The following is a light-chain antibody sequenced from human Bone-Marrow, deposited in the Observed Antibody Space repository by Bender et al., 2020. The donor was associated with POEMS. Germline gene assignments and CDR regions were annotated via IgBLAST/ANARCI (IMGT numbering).Light chain of an antibody. Sequence: QAVVTQPASVSGSPGHSITISCTGTSSDVGSYDLVSWYQQHPGKAPKLMIYEVTKRPSGVSNRFSGSKSGNTASLTISGLQAEDEADYSCCSYAGTTTFVVFGGGTKLTVL. CDR3: CSYAGTTTFVV. CDR1: SSDVGSYDL. CDR2: EVT. J-gene: IGLJ2*01. V-gene: IGLV2-23*02.